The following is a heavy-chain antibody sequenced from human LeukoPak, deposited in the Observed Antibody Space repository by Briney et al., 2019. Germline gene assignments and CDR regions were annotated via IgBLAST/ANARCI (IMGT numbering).Heavy chain of an antibody. J-gene: IGHJ6*03. Sequence: PSGTLSLTCAVSGYSISSGYYWGWIRQPPGKGLEWIGSIYHSGSTYYNPSLKSRVTISVDTSKNQFSLKLSSVTAADTAVYYCARMTSRNMDVWGKGTTVTVSS. CDR2: IYHSGST. CDR1: GYSISSGYY. CDR3: ARMTSRNMDV. V-gene: IGHV4-38-2*01.